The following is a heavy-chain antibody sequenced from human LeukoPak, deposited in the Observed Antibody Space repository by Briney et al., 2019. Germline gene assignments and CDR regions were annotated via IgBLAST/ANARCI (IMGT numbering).Heavy chain of an antibody. D-gene: IGHD3-16*02. V-gene: IGHV4-39*01. CDR3: ARVVWGSYRYWDY. Sequence: PSETLSLTCSVSGGSISSSSYYWGWIRQPPGKGLEWIGSIYFTGSTYYNPSLKSRVTISVDTSKNQFSLKLSSVTAADTALYYCARVVWGSYRYWDYWGQGTLVTVSS. J-gene: IGHJ4*02. CDR1: GGSISSSSYY. CDR2: IYFTGST.